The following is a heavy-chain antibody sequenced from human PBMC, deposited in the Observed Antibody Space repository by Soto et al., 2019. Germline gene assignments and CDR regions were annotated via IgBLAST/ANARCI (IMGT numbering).Heavy chain of an antibody. Sequence: PSETLSLTCTVSGGSISSGGYYWSWIRQHPGKGLEWIGYIYYSGSTYYNPSLKSRVTISVDTSKNQFSLKLSSVTAADTAVYYCARVLSTAVAGYYFDYWGQGTLVTVSS. J-gene: IGHJ4*02. CDR3: ARVLSTAVAGYYFDY. CDR1: GGSISSGGYY. V-gene: IGHV4-31*03. CDR2: IYYSGST. D-gene: IGHD6-19*01.